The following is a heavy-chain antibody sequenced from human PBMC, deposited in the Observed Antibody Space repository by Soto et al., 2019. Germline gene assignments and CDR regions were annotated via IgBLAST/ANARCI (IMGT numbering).Heavy chain of an antibody. J-gene: IGHJ4*02. D-gene: IGHD5-18*01. CDR3: ARDFAGSYGYGPFDY. Sequence: GGSLRLSCAASGFTFSSYWMSWVRQAPGKGLEWVANIKQDGSENYYVDSVRGRFTISRDNAKNSLYLQMNSLRAEDTAVYYCARDFAGSYGYGPFDYWGQGTLVTVYS. CDR2: IKQDGSEN. V-gene: IGHV3-7*03. CDR1: GFTFSSYW.